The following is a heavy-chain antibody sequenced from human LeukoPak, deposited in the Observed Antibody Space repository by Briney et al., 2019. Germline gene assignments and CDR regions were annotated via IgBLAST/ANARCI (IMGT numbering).Heavy chain of an antibody. V-gene: IGHV4-59*01. CDR1: GGSFSGYY. J-gene: IGHJ6*02. Sequence: SETLSLTCAVYGGSFSGYYWSWIRQPPGKGLEWIGYIYYSGSTNYNPSLKSRVTISVDTPKNQFSLKLSSVTAADTAVYYCARRSPNSGYYYGMDVWGQGTTVTVSS. D-gene: IGHD2/OR15-2a*01. CDR3: ARRSPNSGYYYGMDV. CDR2: IYYSGST.